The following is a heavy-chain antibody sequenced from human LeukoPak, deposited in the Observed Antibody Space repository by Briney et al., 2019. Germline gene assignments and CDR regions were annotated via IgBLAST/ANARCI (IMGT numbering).Heavy chain of an antibody. CDR2: IYPGDSDT. J-gene: IGHJ3*02. V-gene: IGHV5-51*01. CDR3: ASKDYYDTDAFDI. Sequence: GESLKISSKGSRYSFSNYWIAWVRQMPGKGLEWLGIIYPGDSDTRYSPSFQGQVAISADKSISTAYLQWSSLKASDTAMYFCASKDYYDTDAFDIWGQGTMVTVSS. D-gene: IGHD3-22*01. CDR1: RYSFSNYW.